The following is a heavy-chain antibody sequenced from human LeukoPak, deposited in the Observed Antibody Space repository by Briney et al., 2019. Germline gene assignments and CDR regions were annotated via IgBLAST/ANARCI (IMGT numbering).Heavy chain of an antibody. J-gene: IGHJ5*02. CDR2: INPSGGST. CDR3: ARKANLGQLRGGNWFDP. V-gene: IGHV1-46*01. Sequence: ASVKVSCKASGYTFTSYGISWVRQAPGQGLEWMGIINPSGGSTSYAQKFQGRVTMTRDTSTSTVYMELSSLRSEDTAVYYCARKANLGQLRGGNWFDPWGQGTLVTVSS. D-gene: IGHD3-16*01. CDR1: GYTFTSYG.